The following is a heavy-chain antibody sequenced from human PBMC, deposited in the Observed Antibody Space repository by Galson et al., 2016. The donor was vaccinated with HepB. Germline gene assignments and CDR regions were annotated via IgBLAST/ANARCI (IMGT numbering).Heavy chain of an antibody. J-gene: IGHJ4*02. CDR3: ARETLSLGPHIDY. Sequence: SLRLSCAASGFTFSSYSMNWVRQAPGKGLEWVSSISSTSIYIDCADSVKGRFTISRDNAKKSLYLQMNSLRAEDTAVYYCARETLSLGPHIDYWGQGTLVTVSS. D-gene: IGHD3-16*02. CDR2: ISSTSIYI. V-gene: IGHV3-21*01. CDR1: GFTFSSYS.